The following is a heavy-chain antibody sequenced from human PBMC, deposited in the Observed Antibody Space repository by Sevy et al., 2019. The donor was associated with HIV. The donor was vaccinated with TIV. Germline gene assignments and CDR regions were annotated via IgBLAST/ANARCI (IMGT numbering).Heavy chain of an antibody. J-gene: IGHJ4*02. CDR3: ARRPQIVVPNQTPPLDY. Sequence: SETLSLTCTVSGDSISSNNWWTWVRQPPGKGLEWIGDMFHAGSANYTPPLKGRVTISVDKSTNTCSLNLFSVTAADTAVYYCARRPQIVVPNQTPPLDYWGPGILVTVSS. V-gene: IGHV4-4*02. CDR1: GDSISSNNW. CDR2: MFHAGSA. D-gene: IGHD2-15*01.